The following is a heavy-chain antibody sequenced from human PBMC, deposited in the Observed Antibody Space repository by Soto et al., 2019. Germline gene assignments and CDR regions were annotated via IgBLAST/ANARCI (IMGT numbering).Heavy chain of an antibody. CDR1: GFTFSSYS. J-gene: IGHJ6*02. CDR2: ISSSSSYI. V-gene: IGHV3-21*01. D-gene: IGHD3-10*01. Sequence: EVQLVESGGGLVKPGGSLRLSCAASGFTFSSYSMNRVRQAPGKGLEWVSSISSSSSYIYYADSVKGRFTISRDNAKNSLYLQMNSLRAEDTAVYYCARLYRFGELLSHLYYYGMDVWGQGTTVTVSS. CDR3: ARLYRFGELLSHLYYYGMDV.